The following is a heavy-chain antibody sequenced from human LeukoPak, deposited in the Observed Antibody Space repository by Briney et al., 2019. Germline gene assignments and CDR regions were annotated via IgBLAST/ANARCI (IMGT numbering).Heavy chain of an antibody. D-gene: IGHD5-12*01. J-gene: IGHJ4*02. CDR2: IYYSGST. CDR3: ARGYSGYDSFDY. Sequence: SSETLSLTCTVSGGSISSYYWSWIRQPPGKGLEWIGYIYYSGSTNYNPSLKSRVTISVDTSKNQFSLKLSSVTAADTAVYYCARGYSGYDSFDYWGQGTLVTVSS. V-gene: IGHV4-59*01. CDR1: GGSISSYY.